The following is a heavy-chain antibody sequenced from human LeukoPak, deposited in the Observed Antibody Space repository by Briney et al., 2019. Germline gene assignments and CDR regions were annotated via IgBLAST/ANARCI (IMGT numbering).Heavy chain of an antibody. CDR1: GFTFSSYG. CDR3: AKVDSSWFYFDY. Sequence: GGSLRLSCAASGFTFSSYGMHWVRQAPGKGLEWVAVISYDGSNKYYAGSVKGRFTISRDNSKNTLYLQMNSLRAEDTAVYYCAKVDSSWFYFDYWGQGTLVTVSS. CDR2: ISYDGSNK. J-gene: IGHJ4*02. V-gene: IGHV3-30*18. D-gene: IGHD6-13*01.